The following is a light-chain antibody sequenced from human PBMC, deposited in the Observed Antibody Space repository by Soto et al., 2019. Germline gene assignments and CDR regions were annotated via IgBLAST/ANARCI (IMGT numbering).Light chain of an antibody. CDR1: SSNIGAGYD. V-gene: IGLV1-40*01. CDR3: QSYDSSLSGSV. J-gene: IGLJ2*01. Sequence: QCVLTQPPSVSGAPGQRVTISCTGSSSNIGAGYDVHWYQQLPGTAPKLLIYGNSNRPSGVPDRFSGSKSGTSASLAITGLQAEDEADYYCQSYDSSLSGSVLGGGTKLTVL. CDR2: GNS.